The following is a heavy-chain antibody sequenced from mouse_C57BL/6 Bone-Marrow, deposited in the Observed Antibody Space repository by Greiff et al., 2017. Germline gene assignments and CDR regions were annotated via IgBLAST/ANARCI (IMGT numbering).Heavy chain of an antibody. CDR3: GGDYCGCYAF. Sequence: QVQLQQPGAELVMPGASVKLSCKASGYTFTSYWMHWVEQRPGQGLEWIGVIYPSGSYTNYNEKFKGKSTLTVDKSSSTAFMQLSSLPSEDSAVYYCGGDYCGCYAFWGRGTTPTV. V-gene: IGHV1-69*01. CDR1: GYTFTSYW. J-gene: IGHJ2*01. D-gene: IGHD2-13*01. CDR2: IYPSGSYT.